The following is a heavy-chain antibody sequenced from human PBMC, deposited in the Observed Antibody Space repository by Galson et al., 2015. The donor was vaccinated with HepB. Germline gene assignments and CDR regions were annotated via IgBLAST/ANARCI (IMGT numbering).Heavy chain of an antibody. V-gene: IGHV3-23*01. CDR2: ISGSGGST. CDR1: GFTFSSYA. J-gene: IGHJ6*02. D-gene: IGHD6-13*01. CDR3: AKYPGIAAAGRGAHYYYYYGMDV. Sequence: SLRLSCAASGFTFSSYAMSWVRQAPGKGLEWVSAISGSGGSTYYADSVKGRFTISRDNSKNTLYLQMNSLRAEDTAVYYCAKYPGIAAAGRGAHYYYYYGMDVWGQGTTVTVSS.